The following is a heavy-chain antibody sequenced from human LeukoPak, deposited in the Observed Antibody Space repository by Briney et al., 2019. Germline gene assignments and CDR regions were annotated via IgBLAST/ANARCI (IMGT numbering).Heavy chain of an antibody. V-gene: IGHV1-18*01. Sequence: GASVKVSCKASGYTFTSYGISWVRQAPGQGLEWMGWISAYNGNTNYAQKLQGRVTMTADTSTSTAYMELRSLRSDDTAVYYCARLSKKYDFWSDVTGEYYYYYMDVWGKGTTVTVSS. CDR3: ARLSKKYDFWSDVTGEYYYYYMDV. D-gene: IGHD3-3*01. CDR1: GYTFTSYG. J-gene: IGHJ6*03. CDR2: ISAYNGNT.